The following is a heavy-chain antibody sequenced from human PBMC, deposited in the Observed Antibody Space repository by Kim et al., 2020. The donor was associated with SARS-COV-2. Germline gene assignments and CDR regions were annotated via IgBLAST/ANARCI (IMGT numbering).Heavy chain of an antibody. D-gene: IGHD2-2*01. CDR2: IYYSGST. CDR3: ARHKGYQLLFLDWFDP. J-gene: IGHJ5*02. V-gene: IGHV4-39*01. Sequence: SQTLSLTCTVSGGSISSSSYYWGWIRQPPGKGLEWIGSIYYSGSTYYNPSLKSRVTISVDTSKNQFSLKLSSVTAADTAVYYCARHKGYQLLFLDWFDPWGQGTLVTVSS. CDR1: GGSISSSSYY.